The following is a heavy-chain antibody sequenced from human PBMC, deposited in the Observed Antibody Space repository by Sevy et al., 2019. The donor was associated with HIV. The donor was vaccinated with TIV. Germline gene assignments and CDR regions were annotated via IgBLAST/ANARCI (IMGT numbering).Heavy chain of an antibody. V-gene: IGHV3-23*01. Sequence: GGSLRLSCAASGFTFSSYAMSWVRQAPGKGLEWVSAISGSGGSTYYADSVKGRFTISRDNSKNTLYLQMNSLRAEDTAVYYCAKHHYDSSGYYRYYYYGMDVWGQGTTVTVSS. J-gene: IGHJ6*02. CDR1: GFTFSSYA. CDR2: ISGSGGST. CDR3: AKHHYDSSGYYRYYYYGMDV. D-gene: IGHD3-22*01.